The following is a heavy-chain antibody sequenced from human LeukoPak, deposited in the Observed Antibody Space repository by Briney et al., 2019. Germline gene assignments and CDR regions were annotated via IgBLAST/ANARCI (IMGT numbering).Heavy chain of an antibody. J-gene: IGHJ4*02. CDR3: AKESHSNPYSSGWRDY. D-gene: IGHD6-19*01. V-gene: IGHV3-23*01. CDR2: ISGSGGST. Sequence: GRSLRLSCAASGFTFSSYAMHWVRQAPGKGLEWVSAISGSGGSTYYADSVKGRFTISRDNSKNTLYLQMNSLRAEDTAVYYCAKESHSNPYSSGWRDYWGQGTLVTVSS. CDR1: GFTFSSYA.